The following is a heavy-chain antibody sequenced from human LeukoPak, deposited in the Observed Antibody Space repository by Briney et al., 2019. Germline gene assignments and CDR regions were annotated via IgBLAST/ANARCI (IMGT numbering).Heavy chain of an antibody. CDR2: INSDGSTT. Sequence: GGSRRLSCAASGFTFSSYWMHWVRQAPGKGLVWVSRINSDGSTTSHADSAKGRFTISRDNAKNTLFLQMNSLRAEDTAVYYCARGGSSSWYGSWGQGTLVTVSS. J-gene: IGHJ5*01. CDR1: GFTFSSYW. CDR3: ARGGSSSWYGS. D-gene: IGHD6-13*01. V-gene: IGHV3-74*01.